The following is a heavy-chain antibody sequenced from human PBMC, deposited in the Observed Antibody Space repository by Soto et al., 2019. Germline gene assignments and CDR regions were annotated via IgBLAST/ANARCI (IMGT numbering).Heavy chain of an antibody. J-gene: IGHJ4*02. CDR2: ISYDGSNK. CDR3: AKDLYPLWFGELSPN. D-gene: IGHD3-10*01. Sequence: QVQLVESGGGVVQPGRSLRLSCAASGFTFSSYGMHWVRQAPGKGLEWVAVISYDGSNKYYADSVKGRFTISRDNSKNTLYLQMNSLRAEDTAVYYCAKDLYPLWFGELSPNWGQGTLVTVSS. V-gene: IGHV3-30*18. CDR1: GFTFSSYG.